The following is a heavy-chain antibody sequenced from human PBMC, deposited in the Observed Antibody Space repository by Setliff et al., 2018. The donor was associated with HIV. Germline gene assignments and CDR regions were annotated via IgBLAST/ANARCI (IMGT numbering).Heavy chain of an antibody. CDR1: GGTFSNYA. D-gene: IGHD4-17*01. V-gene: IGHV1-69*13. CDR2: IIPIFGTG. CDR3: ARDPTTVMDYFDY. J-gene: IGHJ4*02. Sequence: SVKVSCKASGGTFSNYAISWVRQAPGQGLEWMGGIIPIFGTGMYAQKFQGRVTITADESTTTAYMELSSLRSEDTAVYYCARDPTTVMDYFDYWGQGTLVTISS.